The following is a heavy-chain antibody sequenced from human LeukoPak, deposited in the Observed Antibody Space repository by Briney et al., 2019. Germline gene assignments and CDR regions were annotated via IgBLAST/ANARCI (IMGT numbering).Heavy chain of an antibody. J-gene: IGHJ5*02. D-gene: IGHD4-17*01. Sequence: GASVKVSCKASGYTFTSYYMHWVRQAPGQGLEWMGLINPSGGSTSYAQKFQGRVTMTRDTSTSTVYMELSSLRSEDTAVYYCARRGEDYGDYDGWFDPWGHGTLVTVSS. CDR2: INPSGGST. CDR1: GYTFTSYY. V-gene: IGHV1-46*01. CDR3: ARRGEDYGDYDGWFDP.